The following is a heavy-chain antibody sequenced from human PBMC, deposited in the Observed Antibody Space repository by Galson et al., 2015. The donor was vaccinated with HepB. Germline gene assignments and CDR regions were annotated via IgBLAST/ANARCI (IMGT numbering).Heavy chain of an antibody. J-gene: IGHJ6*02. D-gene: IGHD6-19*01. CDR1: GFTFSSYA. Sequence: SLRLSCAASGFTFSSYAIHWVRQAPGKGLEWVAVISYDGSNKYYADSVKGRFTISRDNSKNTLYLQMNSLRAEDTAVYYCARDQEYSSGWYRIRNYYYYGMDVWGQGTTVTVSS. V-gene: IGHV3-30-3*01. CDR2: ISYDGSNK. CDR3: ARDQEYSSGWYRIRNYYYYGMDV.